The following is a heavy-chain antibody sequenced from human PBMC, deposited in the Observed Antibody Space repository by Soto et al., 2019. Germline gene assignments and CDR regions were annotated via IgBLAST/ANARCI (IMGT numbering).Heavy chain of an antibody. CDR2: IDYSGNT. J-gene: IGHJ6*02. Sequence: QVQLQESGPGLVKPSQTLSLTCTVSGGSISSGDYYWSWIRQPPGKGLEWIGYIDYSGNTYYNPSLKSRVTISVDTPKNLFSLKLSSVTAADTAVYYCARERYSSSLFYDYYGMDVWGQGTTVTVSS. CDR3: ARERYSSSLFYDYYGMDV. CDR1: GGSISSGDYY. V-gene: IGHV4-30-4*01. D-gene: IGHD6-6*01.